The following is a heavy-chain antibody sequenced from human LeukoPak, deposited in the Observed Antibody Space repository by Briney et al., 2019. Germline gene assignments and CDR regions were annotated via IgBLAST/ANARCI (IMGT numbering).Heavy chain of an antibody. V-gene: IGHV3-23*01. J-gene: IGHJ4*02. CDR2: ISGSGGST. CDR1: GFTFSSYA. D-gene: IGHD3-22*01. CDR3: AKDTLYSDYYDSRGYFDY. Sequence: GGSLRLSCAASGFTFSSYAMSWVRQAPGKGLEWVSAISGSGGSTYYADSVKGRFTISRDNSKNTLYLQMNSLRAEDTAVYYCAKDTLYSDYYDSRGYFDYWGQGTLVTVSS.